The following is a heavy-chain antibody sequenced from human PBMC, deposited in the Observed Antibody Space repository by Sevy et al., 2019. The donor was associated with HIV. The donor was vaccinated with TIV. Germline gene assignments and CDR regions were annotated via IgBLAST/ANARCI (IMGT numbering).Heavy chain of an antibody. Sequence: SETLSLTCAVYGGSFSGYYWSWNRQPPGKGLEWIGEINHSGSTNYNPSLKSRVTISVDTSKNQFSLKLSSVTAADTAVYYCARDRKKQQLVTSYYYYMDVWGKGTTVTVSS. J-gene: IGHJ6*03. CDR2: INHSGST. D-gene: IGHD6-13*01. CDR1: GGSFSGYY. CDR3: ARDRKKQQLVTSYYYYMDV. V-gene: IGHV4-34*01.